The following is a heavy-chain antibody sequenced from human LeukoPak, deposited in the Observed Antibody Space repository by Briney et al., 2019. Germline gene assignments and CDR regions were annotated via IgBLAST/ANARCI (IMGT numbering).Heavy chain of an antibody. Sequence: PGGSLRLSCAASGFTFDNYAMSWVRQAPGKGLEWVAGISDSGGRTNYADSVKGRFTISRDNPKNTLYLQMNSLRAEDTAVYFCAKRGVVIRVILVGFHKEAYYFDSWGQGALVTVSS. CDR3: AKRGVVIRVILVGFHKEAYYFDS. D-gene: IGHD3-22*01. CDR2: ISDSGGRT. V-gene: IGHV3-23*01. CDR1: GFTFDNYA. J-gene: IGHJ4*02.